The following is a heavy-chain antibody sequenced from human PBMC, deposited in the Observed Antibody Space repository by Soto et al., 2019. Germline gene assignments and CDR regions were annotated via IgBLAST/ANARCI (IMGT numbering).Heavy chain of an antibody. CDR1: GFTFSTYG. J-gene: IGHJ4*02. CDR3: AKGGSSGWDLDY. CDR2: IWDDGSNQ. Sequence: QVQLVESGGGVVHPGRSLRLSCAASGFTFSTYGMHWVRQAPGKGLEWVAVIWDDGSNQYYADSVEGRLTFSRDNSKSTLYLQMDSLRPEDTAVYYCAKGGSSGWDLDYWGQGTLVTVSS. V-gene: IGHV3-30*18. D-gene: IGHD6-19*01.